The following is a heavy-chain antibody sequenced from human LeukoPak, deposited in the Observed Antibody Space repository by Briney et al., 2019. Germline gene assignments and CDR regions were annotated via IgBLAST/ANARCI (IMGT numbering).Heavy chain of an antibody. CDR3: ARGLTSSGSYYSDWFDP. Sequence: SETLSLTCTVSGGSISSGSYYWSWIRQPAGKGLEWIGRIYTSGSTNYNPSLKSRVTISVDTSKNQFSLKLSSVTAADTAVYYCARGLTSSGSYYSDWFDPWGQGTLVTVSS. V-gene: IGHV4-61*02. CDR1: GGSISSGSYY. J-gene: IGHJ5*02. D-gene: IGHD1-26*01. CDR2: IYTSGST.